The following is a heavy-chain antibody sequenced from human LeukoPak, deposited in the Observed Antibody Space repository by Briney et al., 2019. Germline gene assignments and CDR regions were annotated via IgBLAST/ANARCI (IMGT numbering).Heavy chain of an antibody. CDR3: ARAGGDLRIAVAGTDYYYYYGMDV. CDR2: INHSGST. CDR1: GGSFSGYY. D-gene: IGHD6-19*01. Sequence: SSETLSLTCAVYGGSFSGYYWSWIRQPPGKGLEWIGEINHSGSTNYNPSLKSRVTISVDTSKNQFSLKLSSVTAADTAVYYCARAGGDLRIAVAGTDYYYYYGMDVWGQGTTVTVSS. J-gene: IGHJ6*02. V-gene: IGHV4-34*01.